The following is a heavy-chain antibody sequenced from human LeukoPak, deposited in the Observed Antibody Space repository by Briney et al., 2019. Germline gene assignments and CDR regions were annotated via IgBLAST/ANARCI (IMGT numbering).Heavy chain of an antibody. CDR1: GGSMSSYY. Sequence: PSETLSLTCSVSGGSMSSYYWTWIRQPPGKGLEWIGFIHSSGSTHYTPPLNSRVTISVDTSKNQFSLKLSSVTAADTAVYYCARHGRSIAAAGTRWFDPWGQGTLVTVSS. D-gene: IGHD6-13*01. CDR2: IHSSGST. V-gene: IGHV4-59*08. CDR3: ARHGRSIAAAGTRWFDP. J-gene: IGHJ5*02.